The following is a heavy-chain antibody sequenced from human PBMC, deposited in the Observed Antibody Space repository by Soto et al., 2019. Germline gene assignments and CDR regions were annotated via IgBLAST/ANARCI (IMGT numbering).Heavy chain of an antibody. D-gene: IGHD3-22*01. V-gene: IGHV5-51*01. CDR3: ARSDSKARGAFDI. J-gene: IGHJ3*02. CDR2: IYPGDSDT. Sequence: KVSCKGSGYSFTSYWIGWVRQMPGKGLEWMGIIYPGDSDTRYSPSFQGQVTISADKSISTAYLQWSSLKASDTAMYYCARSDSKARGAFDIWGQGTMVTVSS. CDR1: GYSFTSYW.